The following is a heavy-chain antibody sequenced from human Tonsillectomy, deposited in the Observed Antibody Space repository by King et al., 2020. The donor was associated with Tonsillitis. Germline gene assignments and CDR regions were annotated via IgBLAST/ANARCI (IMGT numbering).Heavy chain of an antibody. J-gene: IGHJ5*02. Sequence: VQLQESGPGLVKPSETLSLTCTVSGGSISSYYWSWFRQPPGKGLEWIGYIYYSGSTNYNPSLKSRVTISVDTSKNQFSLELSSGTAADTAVYYCATTLGDYYGSGSYYAGWFDPWGQGTLVTVSS. CDR3: ATTLGDYYGSGSYYAGWFDP. CDR2: IYYSGST. CDR1: GGSISSYY. V-gene: IGHV4-59*08. D-gene: IGHD3-10*01.